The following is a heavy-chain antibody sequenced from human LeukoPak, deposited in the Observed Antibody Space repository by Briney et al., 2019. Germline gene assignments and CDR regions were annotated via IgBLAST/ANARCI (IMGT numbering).Heavy chain of an antibody. D-gene: IGHD3-22*01. CDR1: GYTFTDYY. CDR2: INPNSGST. CDR3: AREYYDSSAYNQEAIDY. Sequence: ASVKVSCKASGYTFTDYYMHWVRQAPGQGLEWLGWINPNSGSTNYAQKFQGRVTMTRDTSISTAYMELSRLRSDDTAVYYCAREYYDSSAYNQEAIDYWGQGTLVIVSS. V-gene: IGHV1-2*02. J-gene: IGHJ4*02.